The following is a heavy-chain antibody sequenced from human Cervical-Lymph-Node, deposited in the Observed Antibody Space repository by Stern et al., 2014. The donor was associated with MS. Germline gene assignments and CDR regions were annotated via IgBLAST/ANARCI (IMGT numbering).Heavy chain of an antibody. D-gene: IGHD1-26*01. V-gene: IGHV1-46*01. CDR2: ISPDGGRT. CDR3: ARVAPTVGAAY. Sequence: VQLVQSVAEVKEPGASVKVSCTASGYTFTDYHIQWVRQAPGPGLEWMGMISPDGGRTAYAPKFRGRVTMTRDKSTATVYMELNSLRSEDTAVYFCARVAPTVGAAYWGQGTLVTVSS. CDR1: GYTFTDYH. J-gene: IGHJ4*02.